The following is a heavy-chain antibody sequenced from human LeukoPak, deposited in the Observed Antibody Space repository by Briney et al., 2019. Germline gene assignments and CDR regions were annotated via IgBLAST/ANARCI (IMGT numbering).Heavy chain of an antibody. CDR3: ARHGNYYVSGSYY. CDR2: INHSGST. D-gene: IGHD3-10*01. J-gene: IGHJ4*02. Sequence: SETLSLTCAVYGGSFSGYYWSWIRQPPGKGLEWIGEINHSGSTNYNPSLKSRVTISVDTSKNQFSLKLSPVTAADTAVYYCARHGNYYVSGSYYWGRGTLVTVPS. CDR1: GGSFSGYY. V-gene: IGHV4-34*01.